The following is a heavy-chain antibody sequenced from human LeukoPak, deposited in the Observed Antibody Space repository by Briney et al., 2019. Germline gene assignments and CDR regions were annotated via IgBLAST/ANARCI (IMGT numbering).Heavy chain of an antibody. CDR1: GFTFSSYA. J-gene: IGHJ4*02. CDR3: AKDIAGGSGSYYSHFDY. D-gene: IGHD3-10*01. V-gene: IGHV3-23*01. CDR2: ISGSGGST. Sequence: GGSLRLSCAASGFTFSSYAMSWVRQAPGKGLEWVSAISGSGGSTYYADSVKGRFTISRDNAKNSLYLQMNSLRAEDTALYYCAKDIAGGSGSYYSHFDYWGQGTLVTVSS.